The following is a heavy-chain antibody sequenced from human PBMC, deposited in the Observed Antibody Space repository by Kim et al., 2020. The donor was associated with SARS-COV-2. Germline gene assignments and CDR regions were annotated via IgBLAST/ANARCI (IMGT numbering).Heavy chain of an antibody. Sequence: SRVTISVDTSKNQFSLKLSSVTAADTAVYYCARHTYYYDSSGYRGRGFDYWGQGTLVTVSS. CDR3: ARHTYYYDSSGYRGRGFDY. D-gene: IGHD3-22*01. V-gene: IGHV4-39*01. J-gene: IGHJ4*02.